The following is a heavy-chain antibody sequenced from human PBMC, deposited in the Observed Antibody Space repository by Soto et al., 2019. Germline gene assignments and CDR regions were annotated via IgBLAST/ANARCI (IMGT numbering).Heavy chain of an antibody. D-gene: IGHD3-22*01. Sequence: LGLSCAASGFTFSSYDMHWVRQATGKGLEWVSAIGTAGDTYYPGSVKGRFTISRENAKNSLYLQMNSLRAGDTAVYYCARAGYYDSSGYYHYYYYGMDVWGQGTTVTVSS. J-gene: IGHJ6*02. CDR2: IGTAGDT. V-gene: IGHV3-13*01. CDR1: GFTFSSYD. CDR3: ARAGYYDSSGYYHYYYYGMDV.